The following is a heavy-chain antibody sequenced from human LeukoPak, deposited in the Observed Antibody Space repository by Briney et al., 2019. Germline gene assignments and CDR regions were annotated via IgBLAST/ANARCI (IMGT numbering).Heavy chain of an antibody. Sequence: NPSETLSLTCTVSGGSISSGGYYWSWIRQPPGKGLEWIGYIYHNGSTYYNPSLKSRVTISVDRSKNQFSLKLSSVTAADTAVYYCAREVVLWFGESYYFDYWGQGTLVTVSS. CDR2: IYHNGST. CDR3: AREVVLWFGESYYFDY. D-gene: IGHD3-10*01. V-gene: IGHV4-30-2*01. CDR1: GGSISSGGYY. J-gene: IGHJ4*02.